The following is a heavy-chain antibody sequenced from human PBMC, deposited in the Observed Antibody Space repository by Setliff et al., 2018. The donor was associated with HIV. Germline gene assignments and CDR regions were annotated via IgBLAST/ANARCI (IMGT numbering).Heavy chain of an antibody. D-gene: IGHD3-16*01. CDR3: VRETLYSYVDV. V-gene: IGHV4-31*03. CDR1: GGSISSSSYY. CDR2: IYSSGTT. Sequence: PSETLSLTCTVSGGSISSSSYYWTWVRHHPGKALEWIGYIYSSGTTYYNPSLKGRILMSVDVSRNEFSLTLRSVIAADTAIYYCVRETLYSYVDVWGKGTTVTVSS. J-gene: IGHJ6*04.